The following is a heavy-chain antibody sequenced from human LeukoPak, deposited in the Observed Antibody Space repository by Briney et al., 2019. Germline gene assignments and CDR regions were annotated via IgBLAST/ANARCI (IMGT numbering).Heavy chain of an antibody. V-gene: IGHV1-2*02. CDR1: GYTFTSYY. J-gene: IGHJ5*02. CDR2: INPNSGGT. CDR3: ARELSRHSELGYCSGGSCYGEDWFDP. D-gene: IGHD2-15*01. Sequence: VASVKVSCKASGYTFTSYYMHWVRQAPGQGLEWMGWINPNSGGTNYAQKFQGRVTMTRDTSISTAYMELSRLRSDDTAVYYCARELSRHSELGYCSGGSCYGEDWFDPWGQGTLVTVSS.